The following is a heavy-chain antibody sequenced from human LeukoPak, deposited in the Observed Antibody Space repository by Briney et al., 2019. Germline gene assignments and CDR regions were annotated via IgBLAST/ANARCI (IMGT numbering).Heavy chain of an antibody. J-gene: IGHJ6*02. Sequence: GGSLRLSCAVSGFTFDDYAMHWVRHTPGKGLEWVAGITWNRDNIGYGDSVKGRFTISRDNVKNVLYLQMNSLGPEDTALYYCAKDLSSAITSALVLDVWGQGTTVIVS. CDR2: ITWNRDNI. V-gene: IGHV3-9*01. D-gene: IGHD3-22*01. CDR1: GFTFDDYA. CDR3: AKDLSSAITSALVLDV.